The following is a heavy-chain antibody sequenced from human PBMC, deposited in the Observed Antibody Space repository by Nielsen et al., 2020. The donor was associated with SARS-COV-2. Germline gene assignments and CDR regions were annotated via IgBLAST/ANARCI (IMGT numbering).Heavy chain of an antibody. CDR3: ATGAGTYPGWFDP. D-gene: IGHD1-14*01. J-gene: IGHJ5*02. V-gene: IGHV1-24*01. CDR2: FDPEYGET. Sequence: ASVTVSRKLSVYTLPELSLHWVRQAPGKGLEWMGGFDPEYGETIYAQKFQGRVTMTEDTSTDTAYMELSSLRSEDTAVYYCATGAGTYPGWFDPWGQGTLVTVSS. CDR1: VYTLPELS.